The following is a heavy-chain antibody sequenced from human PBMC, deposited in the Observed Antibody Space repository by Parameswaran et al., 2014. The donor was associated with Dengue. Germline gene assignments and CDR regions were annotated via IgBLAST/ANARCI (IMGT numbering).Heavy chain of an antibody. CDR3: AREGIVVVPAAGYYYYYMDV. J-gene: IGHJ6*03. V-gene: IGHV1-2*02. CDR2: INPNSGGT. Sequence: WVRQAPGQGLERMGWINPNSGGTNYAQKFQGRVTMTRDTSISTAYMELSRLRSDDTAVYYCAREGIVVVPAAGYYYYYMDVWGKGTTVTVSS. D-gene: IGHD2-2*01.